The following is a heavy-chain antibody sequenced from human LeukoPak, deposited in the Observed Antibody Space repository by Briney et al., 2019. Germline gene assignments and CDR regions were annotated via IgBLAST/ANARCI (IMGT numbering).Heavy chain of an antibody. CDR2: IYYSGST. D-gene: IGHD3-3*01. CDR3: AGTSYYDFWSGYNWFNP. J-gene: IGHJ5*02. Sequence: SETLSLTCTVSGGSISSYYWSWIRQPPGKGLEWMGYIYYSGSTNYNPSLKSRVTISVDTSKNQFSLKLSSVTAADTAVYYCAGTSYYDFWSGYNWFNPWGQGTLVTVSS. CDR1: GGSISSYY. V-gene: IGHV4-59*01.